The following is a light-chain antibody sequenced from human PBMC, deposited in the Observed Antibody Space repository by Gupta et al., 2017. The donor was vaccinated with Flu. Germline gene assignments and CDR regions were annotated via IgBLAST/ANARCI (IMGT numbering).Light chain of an antibody. CDR3: CSYAGSYTYV. Sequence: SVTISCTGTSSDVGDYSYVSWYQHHPGKAAKLMIVDVSKRPSGVPDRFSGSKSGNTASLTISWLQAEDEADYYCCSYAGSYTYVFGSGTKVTVL. CDR2: DVS. V-gene: IGLV2-11*01. CDR1: SSDVGDYSY. J-gene: IGLJ1*01.